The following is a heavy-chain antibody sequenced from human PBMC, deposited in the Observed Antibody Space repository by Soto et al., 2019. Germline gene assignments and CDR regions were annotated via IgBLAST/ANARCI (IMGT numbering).Heavy chain of an antibody. CDR2: INHSGST. V-gene: IGHV4-34*03. CDR1: GGSFSGYY. CDR3: SSSNIAAAGSYYFGMAV. Sequence: SETLSLTCAVYGGSFSGYYWTWMREPPGTGLEWIGEINHSGSTNYNPSLKSRVTISVDTSKNRFSLKLSSVTAADTAVYYFSSSNIAAAGSYYFGMAVLGRGPIVT. J-gene: IGHJ6*02. D-gene: IGHD6-13*01.